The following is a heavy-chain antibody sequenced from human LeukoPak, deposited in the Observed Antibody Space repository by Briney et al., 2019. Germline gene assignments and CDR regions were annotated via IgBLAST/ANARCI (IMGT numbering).Heavy chain of an antibody. CDR1: GFTFSSYG. V-gene: IGHV3-30*02. Sequence: PGGSLRLSCAASGFTFSSYGMHWVRQAPGKGLEWVAFIRYDGSNKYYADSVKGRFTISRDNSKNTLYLQMNSLRAEDTAVYYCAKDPAMVTKDWFDPWGQGTLVTVSS. J-gene: IGHJ5*02. CDR2: IRYDGSNK. CDR3: AKDPAMVTKDWFDP. D-gene: IGHD5-18*01.